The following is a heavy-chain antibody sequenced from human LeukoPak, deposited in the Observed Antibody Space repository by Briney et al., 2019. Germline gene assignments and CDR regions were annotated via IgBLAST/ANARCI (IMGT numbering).Heavy chain of an antibody. J-gene: IGHJ4*02. CDR1: GFTFSSYA. CDR3: AKQAPRWLQFDY. V-gene: IGHV3-23*01. D-gene: IGHD5-24*01. CDR2: ISGSGGST. Sequence: GGSLTLSCAASGFTFSSYAMSWVRQAPGKGLEWVSAISGSGGSTYYADSVKGRFTISRDNSKSTLYRQMNSLRAEDTAVYLCAKQAPRWLQFDYWGQGTLVTVSS.